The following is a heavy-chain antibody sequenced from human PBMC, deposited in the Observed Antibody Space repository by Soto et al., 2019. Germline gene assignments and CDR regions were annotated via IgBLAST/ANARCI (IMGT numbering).Heavy chain of an antibody. V-gene: IGHV3-9*01. CDR2: ISWNGGRI. D-gene: IGHD6-19*01. CDR3: ANDIREYGSGWTYFDN. J-gene: IGHJ4*02. CDR1: GFTFDDYA. Sequence: EVQLVESGGGLVQPGRSLRLACAASGFTFDDYAMHWVRQGPGKGLEWVSGISWNGGRIDYADSVKGRFTISRDNAKKSVYLQMNSLSGEDTALYYCANDIREYGSGWTYFDNWGQGTLVTVSS.